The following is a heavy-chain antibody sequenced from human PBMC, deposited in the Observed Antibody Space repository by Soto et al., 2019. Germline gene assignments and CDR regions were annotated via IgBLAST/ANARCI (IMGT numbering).Heavy chain of an antibody. CDR3: VRWNGGSDY. J-gene: IGHJ4*02. V-gene: IGHV3-11*01. D-gene: IGHD1-1*01. CDR1: GFSFSGYY. Sequence: QVQLMESGGGLVKPGGSLRLSCAASGFSFSGYYMSWTRQAPGKGPEWISYISGSGSSVYYTDSVKGRFTISRDNTKNSLYLQMNSLRADDTGVYYCVRWNGGSDYWGQGTLVTVSS. CDR2: ISGSGSSV.